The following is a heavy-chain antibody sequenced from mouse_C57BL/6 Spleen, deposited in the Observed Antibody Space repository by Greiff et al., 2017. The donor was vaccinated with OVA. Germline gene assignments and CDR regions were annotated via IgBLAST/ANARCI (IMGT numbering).Heavy chain of an antibody. V-gene: IGHV1-15*01. CDR2: IDPETGGT. J-gene: IGHJ1*03. CDR1: GYTFTDYE. D-gene: IGHD1-1*01. Sequence: LKESGASVTLSCKASGYTFTDYEMHWVKQTPVHGLEWIGAIDPETGGTAYNQKFKGKAILTADKSSSTAYMELRSLTSEDSAVYYCTRSGYYGYWYFDVWGTGTTVTVSS. CDR3: TRSGYYGYWYFDV.